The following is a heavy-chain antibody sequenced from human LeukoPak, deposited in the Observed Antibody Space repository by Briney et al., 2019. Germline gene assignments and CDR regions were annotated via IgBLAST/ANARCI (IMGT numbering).Heavy chain of an antibody. V-gene: IGHV3-64*02. CDR3: VNYGMDV. J-gene: IGHJ6*02. CDR1: GFTFSMYA. Sequence: GGSLRLSCAASGFTFSMYAMHWVRPAPGKGVEYVSAISSGGGSTNYADSVKGRFIISRDNSKNTLYIQMCSLRAEDMAVYYCVNYGMDVWGQGTTVTVSS. CDR2: ISSGGGST.